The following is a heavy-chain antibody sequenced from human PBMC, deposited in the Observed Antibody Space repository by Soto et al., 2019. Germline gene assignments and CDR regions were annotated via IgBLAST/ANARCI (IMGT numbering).Heavy chain of an antibody. V-gene: IGHV4-59*01. J-gene: IGHJ4*02. CDR1: GGSISSYY. CDR2: IYYSGST. Sequence: QVQLQESGPGLVKPSETLSLTCTVSGGSISSYYWSWIRQSPGKGLEWIGYIYYSGSTKYNPPLKRRVTISVDTSKDQFSLKLSSVTAADTAVYYCARGRGDTAMAWYYWGQGTLVTVSS. D-gene: IGHD5-18*01. CDR3: ARGRGDTAMAWYY.